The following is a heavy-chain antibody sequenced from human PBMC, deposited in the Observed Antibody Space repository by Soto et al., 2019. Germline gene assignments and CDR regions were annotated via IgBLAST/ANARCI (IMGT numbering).Heavy chain of an antibody. CDR2: IIPIFGTA. Sequence: QVQLVQSGAEVKKPGSSVKVSCKASGGTFSSYAISWVRQAPGQGLEWMGGIIPIFGTANYAQKFQGRVTITADESTSTAYMELSSLRSEDTAVYYCARDLSDVVVVAAKAGNYYYGMDVWGQGTTVTVSS. D-gene: IGHD2-15*01. V-gene: IGHV1-69*01. CDR3: ARDLSDVVVVAAKAGNYYYGMDV. J-gene: IGHJ6*02. CDR1: GGTFSSYA.